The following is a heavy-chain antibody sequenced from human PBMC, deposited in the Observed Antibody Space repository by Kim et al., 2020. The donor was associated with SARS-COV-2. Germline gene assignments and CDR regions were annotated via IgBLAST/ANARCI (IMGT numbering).Heavy chain of an antibody. J-gene: IGHJ4*02. CDR1: GASINSNSYF. CDR3: ARRRELYHFDY. Sequence: SETLSLTCTVSGASINSNSYFWAWIRQPPGKGLEWIGSIYYSGSTYYNPSLKSRVIISVDPSKNQFSLRLSSGTDADTAVYYCARRRELYHFDYWGKGTLVTVSS. D-gene: IGHD3-10*01. V-gene: IGHV4-39*01. CDR2: IYYSGST.